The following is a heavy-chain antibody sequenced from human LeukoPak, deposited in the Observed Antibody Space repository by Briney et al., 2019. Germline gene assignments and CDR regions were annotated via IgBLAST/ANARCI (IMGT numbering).Heavy chain of an antibody. Sequence: PGGSLRLSCAASGFTFSSYGMHWVRQAPGKGLEWVAVISYDGSNKYYADSVKGRFTISRDNSKNTLYLQMNSLRAEDTAVYYCAKDRGVGATAFDYWGQGTLVTVSP. D-gene: IGHD1-26*01. CDR2: ISYDGSNK. CDR1: GFTFSSYG. J-gene: IGHJ4*02. V-gene: IGHV3-30*18. CDR3: AKDRGVGATAFDY.